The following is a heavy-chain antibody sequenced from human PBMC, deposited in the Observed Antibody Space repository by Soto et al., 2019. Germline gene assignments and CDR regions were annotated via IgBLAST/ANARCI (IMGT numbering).Heavy chain of an antibody. CDR3: VKDLQSGGAAN. CDR2: IAWNSGVI. Sequence: GGSLRLSCVSSGPTESAMHWVRQGQGKGLEWVSGIAWNSGVIGYADSVKGRFTVSRDNGKRSLYLQMNSLRADDTAFYYCVKDLQSGGAANWGQGTLVTVSS. CDR1: GPTESA. J-gene: IGHJ1*01. V-gene: IGHV3-9*01. D-gene: IGHD3-16*01.